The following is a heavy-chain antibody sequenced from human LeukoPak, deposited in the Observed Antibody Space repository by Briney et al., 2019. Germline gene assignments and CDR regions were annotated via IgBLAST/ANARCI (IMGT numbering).Heavy chain of an antibody. D-gene: IGHD2-15*01. CDR3: ARDTYCSRGSCLRDY. V-gene: IGHV3-20*04. J-gene: IGHJ4*02. Sequence: GGSLRLSCAASGFTFDDYGMSWFRQAPAKGLEWVSGINWSGRSTGYAESVKGRFTISRDNAKNSLYLQMNSLRAEDTALYYCARDTYCSRGSCLRDYWGQGTLVTVSS. CDR1: GFTFDDYG. CDR2: INWSGRST.